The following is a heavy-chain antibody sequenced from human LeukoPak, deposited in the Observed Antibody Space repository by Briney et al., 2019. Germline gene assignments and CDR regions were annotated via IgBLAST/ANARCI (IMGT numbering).Heavy chain of an antibody. D-gene: IGHD3-22*01. CDR2: INAGNGNT. Sequence: GASVKVSCKAAGYTFTSSTMHWVRQAPGQRLEWMGWINAGNGNTEYSQKFQGRVTITRDTSATTVYMELSSLRSEDTAVYYCARDLAPGIGVVITTVFDYWGQGTLVTVSS. CDR3: ARDLAPGIGVVITTVFDY. CDR1: GYTFTSST. J-gene: IGHJ4*02. V-gene: IGHV1-3*01.